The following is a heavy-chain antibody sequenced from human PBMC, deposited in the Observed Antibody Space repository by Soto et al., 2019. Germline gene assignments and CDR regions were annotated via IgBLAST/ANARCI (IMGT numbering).Heavy chain of an antibody. D-gene: IGHD3-22*01. CDR2: ISGSGGST. V-gene: IGHV3-23*01. CDR3: AKDGRITMIVGSLDY. CDR1: GFTFSSYA. Sequence: PGGSLRLSCAASGFTFSSYAMSWVRQAPGKGLEWVSAISGSGGSTYYADSVKGRFTISRDNSKNTLYLQMNSLRAEDTAVYYCAKDGRITMIVGSLDYWGQGTLVTVPS. J-gene: IGHJ4*02.